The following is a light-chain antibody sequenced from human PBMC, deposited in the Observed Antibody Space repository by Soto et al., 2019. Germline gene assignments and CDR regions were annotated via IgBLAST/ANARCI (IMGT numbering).Light chain of an antibody. CDR3: QQLNSYRLT. V-gene: IGKV3D-20*02. J-gene: IGKJ4*01. CDR1: QSVDSN. CDR2: GAS. Sequence: VLTKSPATLSLSPGERATLPCRASQSVDSNLAWYQQKPGQAPRLLIYGASSRATGIPDRFSGSGSGTDFTLTISRLEPEDFATYYCQQLNSYRLTFGGGTKVDIK.